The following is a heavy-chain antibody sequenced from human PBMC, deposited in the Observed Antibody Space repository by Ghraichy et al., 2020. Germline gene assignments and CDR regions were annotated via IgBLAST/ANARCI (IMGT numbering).Heavy chain of an antibody. CDR2: ISSSSSTI. J-gene: IGHJ6*02. V-gene: IGHV3-48*04. Sequence: GESLNISCAASGFTFSSYSMNWVRQAPGKGLEWVSYISSSSSTIYYADSVKGRFTISRDNAKNSLYLQMNSLRAEDTAVYYCARGEESGYSGYDGGHYYYYGMDVWGQGTTVTVSS. CDR3: ARGEESGYSGYDGGHYYYYGMDV. CDR1: GFTFSSYS. D-gene: IGHD5-12*01.